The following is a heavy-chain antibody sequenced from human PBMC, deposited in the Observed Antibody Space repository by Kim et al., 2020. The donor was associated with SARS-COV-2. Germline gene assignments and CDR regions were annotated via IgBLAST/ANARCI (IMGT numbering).Heavy chain of an antibody. CDR3: ASIRATVINRWFDS. V-gene: IGHV4-38-2*02. CDR2: IYPGGSA. J-gene: IGHJ5*01. CDR1: GYSLSSGSSY. Sequence: SETLSLTCSVSGYSLSSGSSYWGWIRQPPGKGLEWIGNIYPGGSAYYNPSLERRVTISVDMSNNQLSLRLNSVTAADTAIYYCASIRATVINRWFDSWG. D-gene: IGHD4-17*01.